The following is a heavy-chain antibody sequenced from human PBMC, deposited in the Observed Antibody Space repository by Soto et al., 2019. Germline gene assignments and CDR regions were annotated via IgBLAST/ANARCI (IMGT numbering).Heavy chain of an antibody. J-gene: IGHJ3*02. Sequence: ASVKVSCKASGYTFTGYYIDWVRQAPGQGLEWMGWINPNSGGTNYAQKFQGWVTMTRDTSISTAYMELSRLRSDDTAVYYCARARVGELPGANDAFDIWGQGTMVTVSS. CDR2: INPNSGGT. CDR1: GYTFTGYY. D-gene: IGHD1-26*01. V-gene: IGHV1-2*04. CDR3: ARARVGELPGANDAFDI.